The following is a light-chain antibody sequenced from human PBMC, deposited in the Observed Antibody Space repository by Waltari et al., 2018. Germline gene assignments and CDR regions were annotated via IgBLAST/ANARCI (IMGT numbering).Light chain of an antibody. CDR3: QQSYSTPWT. CDR2: AAS. J-gene: IGKJ1*01. CDR1: QSISNY. Sequence: DIQMTQSPSSLSASVGDRVTITCRASQSISNYLNWYQQKPGKAPNLLIYAASSVQSGVPSRFSGSGSGTDFTLTISSLQPEDFATYFCQQSYSTPWTFGQGTKVEIK. V-gene: IGKV1-39*01.